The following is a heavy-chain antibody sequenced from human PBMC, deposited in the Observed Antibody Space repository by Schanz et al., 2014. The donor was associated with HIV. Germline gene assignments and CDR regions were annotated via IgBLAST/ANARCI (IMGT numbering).Heavy chain of an antibody. J-gene: IGHJ6*02. D-gene: IGHD3-16*01. Sequence: QVPLQQWGAGLLKPSETLSLTCAVYGGSFSGYYWSWIRQSPGKGLEWIGEINHSGRTKYSPSLKRRVTISVDTSKSQFSLKLSSVTAADTAVYYCARGKRPGAPYHYYYYGMDVWGQGTTVTVSS. V-gene: IGHV4-34*02. CDR3: ARGKRPGAPYHYYYYGMDV. CDR2: INHSGRT. CDR1: GGSFSGYY.